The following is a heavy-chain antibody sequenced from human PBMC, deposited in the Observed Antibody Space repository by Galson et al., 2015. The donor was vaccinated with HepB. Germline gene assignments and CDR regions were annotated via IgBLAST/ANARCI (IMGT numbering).Heavy chain of an antibody. CDR3: AREDIVVVPGGNYYYYGMDV. Sequence: QSGAEVKKPGESLRISCKGSGYSFTSYWISWVRQMPGKGLEWMGRIDPSDSYTNYSPSFQGHVTISADKSISTAYLQWSSLKASDPAMYYCAREDIVVVPGGNYYYYGMDVWGQGTTVTVSS. CDR1: GYSFTSYW. D-gene: IGHD2-2*01. CDR2: IDPSDSYT. J-gene: IGHJ6*02. V-gene: IGHV5-10-1*01.